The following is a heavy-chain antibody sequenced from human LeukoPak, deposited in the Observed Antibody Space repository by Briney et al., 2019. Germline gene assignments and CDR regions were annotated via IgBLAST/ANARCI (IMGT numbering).Heavy chain of an antibody. Sequence: SETLSLTCAVSGGSISSGGYSWSWIRQPPGKGLEWIGYIYHSGSTYYNPSLKSQVTISVDTSKDQFSLKLSSVTAADTAVYYCARGSNGPWGQGALVTVSS. CDR2: IYHSGST. CDR1: GGSISSGGYS. CDR3: ARGSNGP. J-gene: IGHJ5*02. V-gene: IGHV4-30-2*01. D-gene: IGHD2-8*01.